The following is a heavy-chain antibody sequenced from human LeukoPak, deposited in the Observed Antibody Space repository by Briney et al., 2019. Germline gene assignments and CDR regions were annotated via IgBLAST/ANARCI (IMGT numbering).Heavy chain of an antibody. D-gene: IGHD5-12*01. J-gene: IGHJ4*02. V-gene: IGHV1-69*05. CDR3: ARGPLGRRGYSGCVTFDY. CDR1: GGTFTSYA. Sequence: SVKVSCKASGGTFTSYAISWVRQAPGQGLEWMGRIIPIFGTANYAHKFQGRVTITTDESTSTAYMELSSLRSEDTAVYYCARGPLGRRGYSGCVTFDYWGQGTLVTVSS. CDR2: IIPIFGTA.